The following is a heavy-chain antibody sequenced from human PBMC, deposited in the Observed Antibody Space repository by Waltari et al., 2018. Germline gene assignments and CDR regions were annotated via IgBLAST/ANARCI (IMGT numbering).Heavy chain of an antibody. Sequence: QVQLVQSGAEVEKPGASVKVSCKAIGYTFTRYGISWVRQAPGQGLEWMGWGSPHNGDTDDAQKFQGRVTMATDTFMNTAYMELRSLRPDDTAVYYCARGAPYGDYLPCDYWGQGTLVTVSS. J-gene: IGHJ4*02. CDR1: GYTFTRYG. V-gene: IGHV1-18*04. CDR2: GSPHNGDT. CDR3: ARGAPYGDYLPCDY. D-gene: IGHD4-17*01.